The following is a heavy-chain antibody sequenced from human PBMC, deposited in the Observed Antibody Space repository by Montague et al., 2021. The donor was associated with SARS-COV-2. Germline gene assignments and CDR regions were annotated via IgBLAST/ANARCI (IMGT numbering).Heavy chain of an antibody. CDR2: ISGTGLFI. J-gene: IGHJ4*02. D-gene: IGHD4-17*01. CDR1: GFTFSDYS. Sequence: SLRLSCAVSGFTFSDYSVNWVRQAPGKGLEWVSFISGTGLFIYYADSVKGRFPISRDNAKNSVYLQMGNLRVDDTAVYFCARGDSAVTPLSYFDYWGQGTLVTVSS. V-gene: IGHV3-21*04. CDR3: ARGDSAVTPLSYFDY.